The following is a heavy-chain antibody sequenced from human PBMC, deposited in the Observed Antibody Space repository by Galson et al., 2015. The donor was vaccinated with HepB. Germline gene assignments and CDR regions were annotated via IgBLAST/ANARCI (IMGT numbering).Heavy chain of an antibody. J-gene: IGHJ3*01. CDR1: GFTFSSYA. Sequence: SLRLSCAGSGFTFSSYAMTWVRQAPGRGLDWVSAISGSGRSTYYADSVKGRFIISRDNSKNTFYLQMNSLRAEDTALYYCAKSMDQWLVRGGDTFDFLGQGTMVTVSS. V-gene: IGHV3-23*01. CDR2: ISGSGRST. CDR3: AKSMDQWLVRGGDTFDF. D-gene: IGHD6-19*01.